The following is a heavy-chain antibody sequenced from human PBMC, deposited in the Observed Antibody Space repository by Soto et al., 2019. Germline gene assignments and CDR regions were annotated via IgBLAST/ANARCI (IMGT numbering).Heavy chain of an antibody. D-gene: IGHD6-19*01. Sequence: QVQLVQSGAEVKKPGASVKVSCKASGYTFSSYDINWVRQATGQGLEWMGWLNPNSGDTGYAQKFHGRVTLTRNTSINTAYIELSSLTSDGTAVYYCATSGGGWYLYWGQGTLVTVSS. CDR2: LNPNSGDT. CDR1: GYTFSSYD. V-gene: IGHV1-8*01. CDR3: ATSGGGWYLY. J-gene: IGHJ4*02.